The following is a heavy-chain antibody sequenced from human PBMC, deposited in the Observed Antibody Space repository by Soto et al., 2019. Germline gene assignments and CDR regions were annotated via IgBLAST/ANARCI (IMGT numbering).Heavy chain of an antibody. V-gene: IGHV3-30*02. CDR3: AKDTGGALDY. CDR2: IWFDGSKK. CDR1: GFTFSRYG. J-gene: IGHJ4*02. Sequence: TGGSLRLSCEASGFTFSRYGMHWVRQAPGKGLEWVAFIWFDGSKKYYADSVKGRFTISRDNAENSLYLRMSSLRAEDTAIYYCAKDTGGALDYWGQGTLVTVSS. D-gene: IGHD3-16*01.